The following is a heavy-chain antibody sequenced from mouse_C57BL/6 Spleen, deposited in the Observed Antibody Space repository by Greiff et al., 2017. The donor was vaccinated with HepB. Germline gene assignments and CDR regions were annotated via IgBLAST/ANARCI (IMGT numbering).Heavy chain of an antibody. D-gene: IGHD1-1*01. CDR1: GYTFTSYW. V-gene: IGHV1-64*01. Sequence: VQLQQPGAELVKPGASVKLSCKASGYTFTSYWMHWVKQRPGQGLEWIGMIHPNSGSTNYNEKFKSKATLTVDKSSSTAYMQLSSLTSEDSAVYYCARDQASNYYGSSHWYFDVWGTGTTVTVSS. J-gene: IGHJ1*03. CDR3: ARDQASNYYGSSHWYFDV. CDR2: IHPNSGST.